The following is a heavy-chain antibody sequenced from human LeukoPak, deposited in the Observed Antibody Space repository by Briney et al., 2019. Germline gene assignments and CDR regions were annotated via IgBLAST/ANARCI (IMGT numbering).Heavy chain of an antibody. J-gene: IGHJ5*02. CDR3: ARGPWVTIFPDWFDP. CDR2: INPNSGGT. CDR1: GYTFTGCY. D-gene: IGHD3-3*01. Sequence: GASVKVSCKASGYTFTGCYMHWVRQAPGQGLEWMGWINPNSGGTNYAQKFQGRVTMTRDTSISTAYMELSRLRSDDTAVYYCARGPWVTIFPDWFDPWGQGTLVTVSS. V-gene: IGHV1-2*02.